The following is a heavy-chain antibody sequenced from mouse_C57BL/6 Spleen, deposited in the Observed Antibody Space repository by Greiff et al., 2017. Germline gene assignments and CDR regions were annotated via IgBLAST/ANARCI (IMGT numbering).Heavy chain of an antibody. J-gene: IGHJ4*01. Sequence: QVQLQQSGPGLVQPSQSLSITCTVSGFSLTSYGVHWVRQSPGKGLEWLGVIWRGGSTDYNAAFMSRLSITKDNSKSQVFFKMNSLQADDTAIYYCATIYDGYNYYAMDYWGQGTSVTVSS. CDR2: IWRGGST. CDR3: ATIYDGYNYYAMDY. CDR1: GFSLTSYG. V-gene: IGHV2-5*01. D-gene: IGHD2-3*01.